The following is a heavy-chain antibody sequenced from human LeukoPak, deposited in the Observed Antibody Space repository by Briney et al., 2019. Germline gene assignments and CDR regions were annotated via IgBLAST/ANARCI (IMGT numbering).Heavy chain of an antibody. V-gene: IGHV1-69*06. CDR2: IIPIFGTA. J-gene: IGHJ4*02. D-gene: IGHD5-18*01. Sequence: ASVKVSCKASGYTFSTYGITWVRQAPGQGLEWMGGIIPIFGTANYAQKFQGRVTITADKSTSTAYMELSSLRSEDTAVYYCARGDVDTAMAFVYWGQGTLVTVSS. CDR1: GYTFSTYG. CDR3: ARGDVDTAMAFVY.